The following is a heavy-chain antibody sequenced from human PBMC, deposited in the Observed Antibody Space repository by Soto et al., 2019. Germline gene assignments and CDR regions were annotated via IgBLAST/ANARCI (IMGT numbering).Heavy chain of an antibody. Sequence: KVSCKASGYTFTRYYMHWVRQAPGQGLEWMGIINPSGGSTSYAQKFQGRVTMTRDTSTSTVYMELSSLRSEDTAVYYCARDRGGAQYGLDVWGQGTTVTVSS. V-gene: IGHV1-46*01. CDR2: INPSGGST. J-gene: IGHJ6*02. CDR3: ARDRGGAQYGLDV. D-gene: IGHD3-16*01. CDR1: GYTFTRYY.